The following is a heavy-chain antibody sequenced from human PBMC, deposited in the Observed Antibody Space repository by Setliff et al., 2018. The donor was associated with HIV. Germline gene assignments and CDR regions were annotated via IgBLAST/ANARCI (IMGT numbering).Heavy chain of an antibody. CDR2: INPSGGST. CDR1: GYTFTNYY. CDR3: ARGSSALIMREFYDFWSATRDAWDY. D-gene: IGHD3-3*01. Sequence: VASVMVSCKASGYTFTNYYMHWVRQAPGQGLEWMGIINPSGGSTSYQQIFQGRVTMTRDTSTSTVYMELSSLRSEDTAVYYCARGSSALIMREFYDFWSATRDAWDYWGQGTLVTVSS. V-gene: IGHV1-46*01. J-gene: IGHJ4*02.